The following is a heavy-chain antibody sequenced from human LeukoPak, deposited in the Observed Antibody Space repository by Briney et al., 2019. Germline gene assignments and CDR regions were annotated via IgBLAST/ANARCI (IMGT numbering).Heavy chain of an antibody. Sequence: ASVKASYKASGYTFTNYGFNWVRQAPGQGLEWMGWINPNSGGTNYAQKFQGSVSMTRDTSITTAYMELSRLRFDDTAVYYCARVTLRFLGDAFDLWGQGTMVTVSS. CDR2: INPNSGGT. CDR3: ARVTLRFLGDAFDL. D-gene: IGHD3-3*01. V-gene: IGHV1-2*02. J-gene: IGHJ3*01. CDR1: GYTFTNYG.